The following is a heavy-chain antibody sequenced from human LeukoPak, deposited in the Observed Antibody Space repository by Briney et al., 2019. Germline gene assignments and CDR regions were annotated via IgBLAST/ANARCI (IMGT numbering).Heavy chain of an antibody. CDR2: IIPILGIA. Sequence: AASVKVSCKASGGTFSSYAISWVRKAPGQGLEWMGRIIPILGIANYEQKFQSRVTMTADKSTSTAYMELSSLRSEYTAVYYCARMDYDSSGYYVDYWGQGTLVTVSS. CDR1: GGTFSSYA. V-gene: IGHV1-69*04. D-gene: IGHD3-22*01. J-gene: IGHJ4*02. CDR3: ARMDYDSSGYYVDY.